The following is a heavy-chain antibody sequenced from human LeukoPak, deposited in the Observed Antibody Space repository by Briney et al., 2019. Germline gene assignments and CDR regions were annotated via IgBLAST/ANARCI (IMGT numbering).Heavy chain of an antibody. CDR3: TTDEYQLLFNGRDAFDI. V-gene: IGHV3-15*01. CDR1: GFTFSSYS. CDR2: IKSKTDGGTT. Sequence: GGSLRLSCAASGFTFSSYSMNWVRQAPGKGLEWVGRIKSKTDGGTTDYAAPVKGRFTISRDDSKNTLYLQMNSLKTEDTAVYYCTTDEYQLLFNGRDAFDIWGQGTMVTVSS. J-gene: IGHJ3*02. D-gene: IGHD2-2*01.